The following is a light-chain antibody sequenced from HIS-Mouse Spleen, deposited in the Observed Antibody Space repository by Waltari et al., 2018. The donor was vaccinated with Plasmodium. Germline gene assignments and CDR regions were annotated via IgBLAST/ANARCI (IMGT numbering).Light chain of an antibody. Sequence: SSELTQDPAVSVALGQTVRITCQGDSLRSYYASCYQQKPGQAPVLVIYGKNNRPSGIPDRFSGSSSGNTASLTISGLQAEDEADYYCCSYAGSYTYVFGTGTKVTVL. V-gene: IGLV3-19*01. J-gene: IGLJ1*01. CDR3: CSYAGSYTYV. CDR2: GKN. CDR1: SLRSYY.